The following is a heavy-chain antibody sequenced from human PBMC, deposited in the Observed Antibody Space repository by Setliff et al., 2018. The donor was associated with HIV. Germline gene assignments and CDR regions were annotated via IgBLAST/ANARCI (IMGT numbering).Heavy chain of an antibody. CDR1: GGSFSGYY. D-gene: IGHD6-19*01. Sequence: TLSLTCAVYGGSFSGYYWSWIRQPPGKGLEWIGEINHSGSTNYNPSLKSRVTISVDTSKNQFSLKLSSVTAADTAVYYCASTGYSSGWSFDYWGQGTLVTVSS. V-gene: IGHV4-34*01. CDR2: INHSGST. CDR3: ASTGYSSGWSFDY. J-gene: IGHJ4*02.